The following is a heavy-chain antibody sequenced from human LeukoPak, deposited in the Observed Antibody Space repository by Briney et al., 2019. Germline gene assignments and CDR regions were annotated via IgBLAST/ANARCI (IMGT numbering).Heavy chain of an antibody. D-gene: IGHD2-15*01. V-gene: IGHV5-51*01. Sequence: GESLKISCKGSGYSFNTYWIGWVRQMPGKGVEWMGIIYPGDSDTRYSPSFEGQVTISADKSISTAYLQWSSLKASDTAMYYCATGGYCSGGSCYSFFDYWGQGTLVTVSS. CDR1: GYSFNTYW. CDR2: IYPGDSDT. J-gene: IGHJ4*02. CDR3: ATGGYCSGGSCYSFFDY.